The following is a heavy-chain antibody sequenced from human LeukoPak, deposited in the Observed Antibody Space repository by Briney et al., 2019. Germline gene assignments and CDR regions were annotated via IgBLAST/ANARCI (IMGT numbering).Heavy chain of an antibody. V-gene: IGHV1-69*05. CDR3: ARGLSGSYFHHYYYMDV. Sequence: SVKVSCKASGGTFSSNAISWVRQAPGQGLEWMGGIIPIFGTANYAQKFQGRVTITTDESTSTAYMELSSLRSEDTAAYYCARGLSGSYFHHYYYMDVWGKGTTVTVSS. J-gene: IGHJ6*03. D-gene: IGHD1-26*01. CDR1: GGTFSSNA. CDR2: IIPIFGTA.